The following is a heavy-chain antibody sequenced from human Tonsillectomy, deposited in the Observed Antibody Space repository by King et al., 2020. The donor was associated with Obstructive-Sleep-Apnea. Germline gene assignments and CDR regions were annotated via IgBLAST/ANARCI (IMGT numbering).Heavy chain of an antibody. CDR1: GFSLTTSGMC. D-gene: IGHD4-17*01. Sequence: TLKESGPALVNPTQTLTLTCTFSGFSLTTSGMCVPWIRQPPGKALEWLALIDWDDDEYYSTSLKTRLTISKDTSKNQVVLRMTNMGPVDTATYFCARMERTTATTWGYFDYWGQGSVVTVSS. CDR2: IDWDDDE. CDR3: ARMERTTATTWGYFDY. V-gene: IGHV2-70*01. J-gene: IGHJ4*02.